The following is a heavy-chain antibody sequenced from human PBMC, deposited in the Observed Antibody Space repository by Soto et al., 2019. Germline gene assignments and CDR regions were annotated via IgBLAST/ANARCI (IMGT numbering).Heavy chain of an antibody. CDR1: GFTFITYA. V-gene: IGHV3-23*01. CDR2: ISGSGGST. Sequence: EVQLLDSGGGLVQPGGSLRLSCAASGFTFITYAMSWVRQAPGKGLXWVSIISGSGGSTYYPDSVKGRFTISRDNSKNTLYLQMNSLRADDTAVYYCAKLPAAQSYFDFWGQGTLVTVSS. J-gene: IGHJ4*02. D-gene: IGHD2-2*01. CDR3: AKLPAAQSYFDF.